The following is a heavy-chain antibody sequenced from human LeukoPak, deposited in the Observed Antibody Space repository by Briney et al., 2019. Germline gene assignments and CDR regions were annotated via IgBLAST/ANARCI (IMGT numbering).Heavy chain of an antibody. CDR3: ARDRGSGYGADAFDI. V-gene: IGHV4-59*01. J-gene: IGHJ3*02. CDR1: GVSISSYY. CDR2: IYYSGST. D-gene: IGHD3-22*01. Sequence: PSETLSLTCTVSGVSISSYYWSWIRQPPGKGLEWIGYIYYSGSTNYNPSLKSRVTISVDTSKNQFSLKLSSVTAADTAVYYCARDRGSGYGADAFDIWGQGTMATVSS.